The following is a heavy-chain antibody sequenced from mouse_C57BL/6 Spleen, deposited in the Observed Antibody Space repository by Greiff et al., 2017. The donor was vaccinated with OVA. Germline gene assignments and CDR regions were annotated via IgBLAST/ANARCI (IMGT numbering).Heavy chain of an antibody. CDR2: INPNNGGT. D-gene: IGHD4-1*02. Sequence: VQLKESGPELVKPGASVKIPCKASGYTFTDYNMDWVKQSHGKSLEWIGDINPNNGGTIYNQKFKGKATLTVDKSSSTAYMELRSLTSEDTAVYYCARSQLGRGYYAMDYWGQGTSVTVSS. V-gene: IGHV1-18*01. CDR1: GYTFTDYN. J-gene: IGHJ4*01. CDR3: ARSQLGRGYYAMDY.